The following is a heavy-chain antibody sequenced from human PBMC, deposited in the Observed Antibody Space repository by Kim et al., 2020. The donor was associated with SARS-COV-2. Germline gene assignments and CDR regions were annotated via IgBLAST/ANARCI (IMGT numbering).Heavy chain of an antibody. J-gene: IGHJ4*02. D-gene: IGHD3-10*01. CDR3: ARTPITMIRGVENFDY. V-gene: IGHV4-39*01. Sequence: LKSRVTITLDTTKTQFSLKLSSVTAADTSVYYCARTPITMIRGVENFDYWGQGTLVTVSS.